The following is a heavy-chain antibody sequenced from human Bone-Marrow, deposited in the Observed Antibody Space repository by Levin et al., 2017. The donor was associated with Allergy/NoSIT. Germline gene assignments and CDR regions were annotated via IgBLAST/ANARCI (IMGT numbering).Heavy chain of an antibody. J-gene: IGHJ4*02. CDR3: ARDPARGYYDSSGYSGDH. D-gene: IGHD3-22*01. Sequence: PGESLKISCAASGFTFRHYTMNWVRQAPGKGLEWVSCITSSGDGTYYADSVKGRFTISRDNAKNSLYLQLNRLRDEDTAMYYCARDPARGYYDSSGYSGDHWGQGTLVTVSS. CDR2: ITSSGDGT. CDR1: GFTFRHYT. V-gene: IGHV3-48*02.